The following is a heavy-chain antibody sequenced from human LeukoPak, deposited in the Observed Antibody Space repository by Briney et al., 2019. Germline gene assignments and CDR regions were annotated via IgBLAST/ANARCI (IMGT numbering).Heavy chain of an antibody. J-gene: IGHJ6*02. CDR1: GFTFSSYA. V-gene: IGHV3-23*01. D-gene: IGHD6-13*01. CDR2: ISGSGGST. CDR3: AKCGIAAAGTVYYYGMDV. Sequence: SGGSLRLSCAAPGFTFSSYAMSWVRQAPGKGLEWVSAISGSGGSTYYADSVKGRFTISRDNSKNTLYLQMNSLRAEDTAVYYCAKCGIAAAGTVYYYGMDVWAQGTTVTVSS.